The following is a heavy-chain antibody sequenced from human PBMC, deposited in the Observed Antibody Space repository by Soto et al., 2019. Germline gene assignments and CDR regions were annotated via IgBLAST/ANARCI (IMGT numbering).Heavy chain of an antibody. CDR2: ISGSGGST. CDR1: GFTFSSYA. J-gene: IGHJ6*02. V-gene: IGHV3-23*01. Sequence: VGSLRLSCAASGFTFSSYAMSWVRQAPGKGLEWVSAISGSGGSTYYADSVKGRFTISRDNSKNTLYLQMNSLRAEDTAVYYCAKDRRSSSSGGGYGMDVWGQGTTVTVSS. D-gene: IGHD6-6*01. CDR3: AKDRRSSSSGGGYGMDV.